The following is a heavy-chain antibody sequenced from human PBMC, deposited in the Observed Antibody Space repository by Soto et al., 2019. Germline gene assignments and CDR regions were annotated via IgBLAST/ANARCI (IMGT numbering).Heavy chain of an antibody. J-gene: IGHJ4*02. CDR2: ISGSGGST. D-gene: IGHD6-13*01. CDR1: GFTFSSYA. CDR3: AKENEYCISWCEFDY. Sequence: EVQLLESGGGLVQPGGSLRLSCAASGFTFSSYAMSWVRQAPGKGLEWVSAISGSGGSTYYADSVKGRFTISRDNSKNTMYLQMNSLKAEDTSVYYCAKENEYCISWCEFDYWGQGTMVTVSS. V-gene: IGHV3-23*01.